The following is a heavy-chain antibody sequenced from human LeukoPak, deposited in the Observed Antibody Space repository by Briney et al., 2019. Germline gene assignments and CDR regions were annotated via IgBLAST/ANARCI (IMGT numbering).Heavy chain of an antibody. CDR2: INHSGGT. V-gene: IGHV4-34*01. Sequence: SETLSLXCAVYGGSFSGYYWSWDRQPPGKGLDWIGEINHSGGTNYNPSLKSRVTISVDKSKNQFSLKLSSVTAADTAVYYCARARVVVPAALFLRGGDCNLDVWGKGTTVTVSS. J-gene: IGHJ6*03. D-gene: IGHD2-2*01. CDR3: ARARVVVPAALFLRGGDCNLDV. CDR1: GGSFSGYY.